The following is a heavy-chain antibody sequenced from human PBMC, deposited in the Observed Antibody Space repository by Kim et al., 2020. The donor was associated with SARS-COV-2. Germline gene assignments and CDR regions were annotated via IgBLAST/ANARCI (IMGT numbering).Heavy chain of an antibody. CDR1: GFTFSSAW. J-gene: IGHJ6*02. CDR3: TTPLPAPSGSYPSMDV. V-gene: IGHV3-15*01. D-gene: IGHD1-26*01. CDR2: IKSKVAGGTI. Sequence: GGSLRLSCAASGFTFSSAWMNWVRQAPGKGLEWVGRIKSKVAGGTIDYAAPVKGRFTISRDDSESTLYLQMNNLNPEDAAVYYCTTPLPAPSGSYPSMDVGGQGATVTVSS.